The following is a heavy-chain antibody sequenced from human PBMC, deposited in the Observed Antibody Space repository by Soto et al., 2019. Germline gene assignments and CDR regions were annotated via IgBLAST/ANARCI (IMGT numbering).Heavy chain of an antibody. CDR2: ISGSDGST. D-gene: IGHD3-10*01. V-gene: IGHV3-23*01. J-gene: IGHJ3*02. Sequence: EVQLLESGGGLVQPGGSLRLSCAASGFTFSSYDMSSVRQAPGKGLEWVSAISGSDGSTNYADSVKGRFTISRDNSKNSLYLQMNSLRAEDTAVYYCAKGLYYYGSGSYWYAFDIWGQGTMVTVSS. CDR3: AKGLYYYGSGSYWYAFDI. CDR1: GFTFSSYD.